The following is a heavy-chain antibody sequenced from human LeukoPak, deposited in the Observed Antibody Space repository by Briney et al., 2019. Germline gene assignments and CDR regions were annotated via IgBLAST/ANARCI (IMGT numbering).Heavy chain of an antibody. CDR1: GGSISSSSYY. CDR3: ARETSIVGGT. V-gene: IGHV4-39*02. Sequence: SETQSLTCTVSGGSISSSSYYGGWIRQPPARVLGWNGSIYYSGSTYYNPSLTSRINISIDTSKKQFSLQMSDVTAADSAVYYCARETSIVGGTWGQGTLVTVSS. D-gene: IGHD1-26*01. J-gene: IGHJ5*02. CDR2: IYYSGST.